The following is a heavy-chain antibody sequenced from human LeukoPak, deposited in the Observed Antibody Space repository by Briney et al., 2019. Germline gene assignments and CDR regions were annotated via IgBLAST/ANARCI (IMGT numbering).Heavy chain of an antibody. CDR2: ISGSCGST. D-gene: IGHD4-17*01. V-gene: IGHV3-23*01. Sequence: GGSLRLSCAASGFTFSSYAMSWVRQAPGKGLEWVSAISGSCGSTYYAASVKGRFTISRDNSKNTLYLQMNSLRAEDTAVYYCARPHPPTAPPYYFDYWGEGTLVTVSS. J-gene: IGHJ4*02. CDR3: ARPHPPTAPPYYFDY. CDR1: GFTFSSYA.